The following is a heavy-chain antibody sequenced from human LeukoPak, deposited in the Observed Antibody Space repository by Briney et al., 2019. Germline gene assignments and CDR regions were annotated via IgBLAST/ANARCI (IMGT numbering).Heavy chain of an antibody. CDR1: GGTFSSYA. J-gene: IGHJ4*02. V-gene: IGHV1-69*05. Sequence: SVKVSCKASGGTFSSYAISWVRQAPGQGLEWMGGIIPIFGTANYAQKFQGRVTMTRDMSTSTVYMELSSLRSEDTAVYYCARAGAGSIGQIDYWGQGTLVTVSS. CDR2: IIPIFGTA. D-gene: IGHD6-19*01. CDR3: ARAGAGSIGQIDY.